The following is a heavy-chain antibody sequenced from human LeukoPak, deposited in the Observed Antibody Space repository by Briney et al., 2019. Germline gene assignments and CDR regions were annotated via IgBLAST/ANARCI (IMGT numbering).Heavy chain of an antibody. J-gene: IGHJ5*02. CDR1: GFTFSSYA. D-gene: IGHD6-13*01. CDR3: ARVKPPVYSSSSRNSNNWFDP. CDR2: ISGSGGST. Sequence: GGSLRLSCAASGFTFSSYAMSWVRQAPGKGLEWVSAISGSGGSTYYADSVKGRFTISRDNSKNSLYLQMNSLRAEDTAVYYCARVKPPVYSSSSRNSNNWFDPWGQGTLVTVSS. V-gene: IGHV3-23*01.